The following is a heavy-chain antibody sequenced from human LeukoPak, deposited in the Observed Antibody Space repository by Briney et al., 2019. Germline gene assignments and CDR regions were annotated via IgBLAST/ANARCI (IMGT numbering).Heavy chain of an antibody. CDR1: GFTFSSYA. J-gene: IGHJ4*02. V-gene: IGHV3-30-3*01. D-gene: IGHD3-10*01. CDR3: ARGRSKITMVRGVPSYYFDY. Sequence: GGSLRLSCAASGFTFSSYAMHWVRQAPGKGLEWVAVISYDGSNKYYADSVKGRFTISRDNSKNTLYLQMNSLRAEDTAVYYCARGRSKITMVRGVPSYYFDYWGQGTLVTVSS. CDR2: ISYDGSNK.